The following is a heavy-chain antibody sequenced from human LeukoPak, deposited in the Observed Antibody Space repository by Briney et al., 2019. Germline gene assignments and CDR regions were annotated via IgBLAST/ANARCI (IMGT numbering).Heavy chain of an antibody. CDR2: INPVDSDT. D-gene: IGHD4-17*01. CDR1: GYSFPNYW. CDR3: ACSTTVTTAECFQH. J-gene: IGHJ1*01. V-gene: IGHV5-51*01. Sequence: GESLKISCKGSGYSFPNYWIGWVRQMPGKGLEWMGVINPVDSDTRYSPSLQGQVTISADKSISTAYLQWSSLKASDTAVYYCACSTTVTTAECFQHWGQGTLVTVSS.